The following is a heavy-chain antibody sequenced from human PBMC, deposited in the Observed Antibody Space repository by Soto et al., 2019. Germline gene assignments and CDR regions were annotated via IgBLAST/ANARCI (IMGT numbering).Heavy chain of an antibody. V-gene: IGHV1-18*01. D-gene: IGHD6-6*01. CDR2: VSAYNGER. J-gene: IGHJ4*01. CDR1: GYTFTNYG. CDR3: SRGTSIPASGDY. Sequence: QVQLVQSGAEVKKPGASVKVSCKASGYTFTNYGINWVRQAPGQGLAWLGWVSAYNGERRYAQRVQARVIMTTDTSPTTAYMELRSLRSDDTAVYYCSRGTSIPASGDYWGQGTLVTVSS.